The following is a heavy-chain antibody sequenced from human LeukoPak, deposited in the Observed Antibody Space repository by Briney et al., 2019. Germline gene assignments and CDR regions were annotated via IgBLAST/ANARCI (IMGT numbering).Heavy chain of an antibody. J-gene: IGHJ4*02. CDR1: GFTFSNYA. CDR2: VAHHGNNK. CDR3: AKDGSWSCTD. V-gene: IGHV3-30*02. D-gene: IGHD2-8*02. Sequence: QPGGSLRLSCAASGFTFSNYAMHWVRQGPGKGLEWVAYVAHHGNNKYYVDSVKGRFTISRDNSKKTLYLQMDSLRADDTAVNYCAKDGSWSCTDWGQGTLVTVSS.